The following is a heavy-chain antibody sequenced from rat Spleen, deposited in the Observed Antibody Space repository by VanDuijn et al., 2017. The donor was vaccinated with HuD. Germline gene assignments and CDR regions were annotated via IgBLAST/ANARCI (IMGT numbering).Heavy chain of an antibody. CDR3: ARHAYRYNSNWFAY. CDR2: ISYDGSRT. V-gene: IGHV5-7*01. D-gene: IGHD1-5*01. Sequence: EVQLVESGGGLVQPGRSLKLSCAASGFTFNDYDMAWVRQAPKKGLVWVANISYDGSRTYYRDSVKGRFTISRYNAKSTLDLQMDSLRSEDTATYYCARHAYRYNSNWFAYWGQGTLVTVSS. J-gene: IGHJ3*01. CDR1: GFTFNDYD.